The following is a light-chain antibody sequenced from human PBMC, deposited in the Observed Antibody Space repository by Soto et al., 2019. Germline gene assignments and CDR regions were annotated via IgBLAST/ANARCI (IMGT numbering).Light chain of an antibody. Sequence: EIVLTQSPATLSLSPGEGATLSCRASQIFDHYLAWYQQKPGQAPRLLIYDTSNRATGIPARFSGSGSGTDFTLTISSPEPDDFAVYYCQHRTTFGQGTKLEIK. CDR1: QIFDHY. CDR3: QHRTT. V-gene: IGKV3-11*01. J-gene: IGKJ2*01. CDR2: DTS.